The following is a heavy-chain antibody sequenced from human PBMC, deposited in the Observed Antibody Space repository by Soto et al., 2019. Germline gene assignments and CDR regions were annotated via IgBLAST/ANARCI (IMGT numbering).Heavy chain of an antibody. CDR1: GFTFSNAW. CDR3: TTDRILGTKAFFDY. CDR2: IKSKTDGGTT. J-gene: IGHJ4*02. D-gene: IGHD2-15*01. V-gene: IGHV3-15*07. Sequence: GGSLRLSCAASGFTFSNAWMNWVRQAPGKGLEWVGRIKSKTDGGTTDYAAPVKGRSTISRDDSKNTLYLQMNSLKTEDTAVYYCTTDRILGTKAFFDYWGQGTLVTVSS.